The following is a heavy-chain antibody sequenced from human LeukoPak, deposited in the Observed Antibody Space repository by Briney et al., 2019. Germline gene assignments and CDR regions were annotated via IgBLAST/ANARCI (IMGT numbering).Heavy chain of an antibody. D-gene: IGHD4-23*01. CDR2: INSDGSST. CDR3: ARGRYGGYFDY. J-gene: IGHJ4*02. Sequence: GGSLRLSCAASGFTFSTYSMHWVREAPGKGLVWVSRINSDGSSTSYADSVKGRFTISRDNAKNTLYVQMNSLRAEDTAVYYCARGRYGGYFDYWGQGTLVTVSS. CDR1: GFTFSTYS. V-gene: IGHV3-74*01.